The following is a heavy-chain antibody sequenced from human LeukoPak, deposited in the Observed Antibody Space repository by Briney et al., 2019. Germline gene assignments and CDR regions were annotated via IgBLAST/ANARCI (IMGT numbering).Heavy chain of an antibody. CDR2: IHYSGST. CDR1: GGSVRSSSYY. V-gene: IGHV4-39*01. J-gene: IGHJ5*02. CDR3: ARGLYYDFWSGYFNWFDP. Sequence: PSETLSLTCTVSGGSVRSSSYYWGWIRQPPGKGLEWIGTIHYSGSTYYNLSLKSRVTISVDTSRNQFSLKLSSVTAADTAVYYCARGLYYDFWSGYFNWFDPWGQGTLVTVSS. D-gene: IGHD3-3*01.